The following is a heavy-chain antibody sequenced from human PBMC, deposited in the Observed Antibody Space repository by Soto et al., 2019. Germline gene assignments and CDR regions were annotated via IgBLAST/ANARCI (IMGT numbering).Heavy chain of an antibody. D-gene: IGHD7-27*01. Sequence: PVGSLRLSCAASGFTFSSYGMHWVRQAPGKGLEWVAVISYDGSNKYYADSVKGRFTISRDNSKNTLYLQMNSLRAEDTAVYYCAKDPPLTGENDAFDIWGQGTMVNVSS. J-gene: IGHJ3*02. CDR2: ISYDGSNK. CDR3: AKDPPLTGENDAFDI. V-gene: IGHV3-30*18. CDR1: GFTFSSYG.